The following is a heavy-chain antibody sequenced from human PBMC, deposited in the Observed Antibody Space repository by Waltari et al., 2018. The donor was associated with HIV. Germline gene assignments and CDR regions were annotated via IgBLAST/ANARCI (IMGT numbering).Heavy chain of an antibody. J-gene: IGHJ4*02. Sequence: EAQMVQSGAEVKKPGSTLRISCKTSGYKFTKFYIHWVQQAPGKGLEWMGLVDPANGEAVYAERFQGRLTISADTSIDTGYLYLTSLTSDDSGVYVCAAGQQFWGQGTLVTVSS. CDR2: VDPANGEA. CDR1: GYKFTKFY. CDR3: AAGQQF. D-gene: IGHD1-1*01. V-gene: IGHV1-69-2*01.